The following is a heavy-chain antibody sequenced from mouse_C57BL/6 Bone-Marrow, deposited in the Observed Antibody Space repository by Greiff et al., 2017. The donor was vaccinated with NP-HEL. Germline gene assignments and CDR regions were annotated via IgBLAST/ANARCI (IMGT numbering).Heavy chain of an antibody. D-gene: IGHD2-10*02. V-gene: IGHV3-6*01. CDR1: GYSITSGYY. J-gene: IGHJ4*01. CDR3: AVCETPNYYAMDY. CDR2: ISYDGSN. Sequence: DVQLQESGPGLVKPSQSLSLTCSVTGYSITSGYYWNWIRQFPGNKLEWMGYISYDGSNNYNPSLKNRISITRDTSKNQFFLKLNSVTTEDTATYYCAVCETPNYYAMDYWGQGTSVTVSS.